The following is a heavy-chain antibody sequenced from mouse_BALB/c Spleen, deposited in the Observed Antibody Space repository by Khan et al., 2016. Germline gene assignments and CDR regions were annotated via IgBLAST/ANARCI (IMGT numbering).Heavy chain of an antibody. V-gene: IGHV5-6-3*01. CDR1: GFTFTTYA. D-gene: IGHD2-14*01. Sequence: EVELVESGGGFVQPGGSLELSCAASGFTFTTYAMYWVRQTPDKRLELVATIYSDGISPYSADIVKVRFTISRDNDKNTLYLQKSRLKSEYTGMYCCARVRHTMAYWGRGTSVTVSA. CDR2: IYSDGISP. CDR3: ARVRHTMAY. J-gene: IGHJ4*01.